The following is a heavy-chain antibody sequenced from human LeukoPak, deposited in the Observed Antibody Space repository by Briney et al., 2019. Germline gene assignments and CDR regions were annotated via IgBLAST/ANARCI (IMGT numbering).Heavy chain of an antibody. Sequence: SETLSLTCAVYGGSFSDYYWSWIRQPPGKGLEWIGEIYHSGSTKYNPSLKSRVTMSVDTSKNQFSLKLNSVTAADTAVYYCARQGNTTSLFDCWGQGTLVTVSS. CDR1: GGSFSDYY. V-gene: IGHV4-34*01. J-gene: IGHJ4*02. D-gene: IGHD1-14*01. CDR2: IYHSGST. CDR3: ARQGNTTSLFDC.